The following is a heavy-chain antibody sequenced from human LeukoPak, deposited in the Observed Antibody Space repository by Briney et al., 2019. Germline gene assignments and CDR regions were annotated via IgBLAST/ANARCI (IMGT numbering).Heavy chain of an antibody. Sequence: PSETLSLTCTVSGGSISSSSYYWGWIRQPPGKGLEWIGSIYYSGSTYYNPSLKSRVTISVDTSKNQFSLKLSSVTAADTAVYYCARAGDSSGYLFYYWGQGTRSPSPQ. J-gene: IGHJ4*02. CDR2: IYYSGST. CDR3: ARAGDSSGYLFYY. CDR1: GGSISSSSYY. D-gene: IGHD3-22*01. V-gene: IGHV4-39*07.